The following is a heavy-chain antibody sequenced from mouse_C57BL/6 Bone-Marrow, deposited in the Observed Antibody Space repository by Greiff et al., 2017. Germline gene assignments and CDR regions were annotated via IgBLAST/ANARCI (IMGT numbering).Heavy chain of an antibody. V-gene: IGHV5-17*01. J-gene: IGHJ4*01. Sequence: EVQLQESGGGLVKPGGSLKISCAASGFTFSDYGMHWVRQAPGQGLEWVGYICTGSSTIYYAEKVKGRFTISGDNATNTLFLQMTSLSSEDTAMYDCERRRVCVYAMDYWGQGTSVTVSS. CDR2: ICTGSSTI. D-gene: IGHD2-10*02. CDR3: ERRRVCVYAMDY. CDR1: GFTFSDYG.